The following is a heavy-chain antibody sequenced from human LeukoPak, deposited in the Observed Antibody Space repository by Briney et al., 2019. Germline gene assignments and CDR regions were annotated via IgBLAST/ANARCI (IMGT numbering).Heavy chain of an antibody. CDR1: GFTFNTYG. D-gene: IGHD2-15*01. V-gene: IGHV3-30*02. Sequence: GGSLRLSCEVFGFTFNTYGMQYGLHWVRQAPGKGLEWVAFMRYDGGNKYHADSVRGRFAISKDISKNTLYLDMDSLIPEDTAVYYCAAAGLGVAHWFSSWGQGTLVIVSS. J-gene: IGHJ5*01. CDR3: AAAGLGVAHWFSS. CDR2: MRYDGGNK.